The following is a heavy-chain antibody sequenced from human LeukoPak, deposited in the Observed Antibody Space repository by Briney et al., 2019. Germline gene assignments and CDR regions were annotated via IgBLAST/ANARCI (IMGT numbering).Heavy chain of an antibody. J-gene: IGHJ4*02. D-gene: IGHD6-19*01. V-gene: IGHV4-39*07. CDR3: ARFSSGWFYFDY. Sequence: SETLSLTCIVSGGSISKSPYYWAWIRQPPGKGLEWIGSVSNSGSAYYYASLKSRVTISVDTSKNHFSLKVSSVTAADTAIYYCARFSSGWFYFDYWGQGTLVTVSS. CDR1: GGSISKSPYY. CDR2: VSNSGSA.